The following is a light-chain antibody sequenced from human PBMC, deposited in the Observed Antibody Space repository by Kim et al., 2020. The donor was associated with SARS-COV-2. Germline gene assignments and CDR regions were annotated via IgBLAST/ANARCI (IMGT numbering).Light chain of an antibody. V-gene: IGKV3D-20*02. CDR3: QQHDDSPLT. CDR2: NLF. J-gene: IGKJ4*01. Sequence: LSPGESVTLSCRASQTTTTYLAWYQQKPGQAPRLLIYNLFTRATGIPDRFSGSGSGTDFTLTISRLEPEDSAVYYCQQHDDSPLTFGGGTKVDIK. CDR1: QTTTTY.